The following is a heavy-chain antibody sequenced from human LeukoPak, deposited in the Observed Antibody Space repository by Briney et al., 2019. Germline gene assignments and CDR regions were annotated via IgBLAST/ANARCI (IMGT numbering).Heavy chain of an antibody. D-gene: IGHD2-2*01. J-gene: IGHJ1*01. Sequence: ETLSLTCTVSGGSISSGGYYWSWVRQAPGKGLEWVANIQQHGSETYYGDSVKGRFTISRDNAKNSLYLQMNSLRAEDTAVYYCATYSSSNGREFQYWGQGTLVTVSS. CDR3: ATYSSSNGREFQY. CDR2: IQQHGSET. V-gene: IGHV3-7*01. CDR1: GGSISSGGYY.